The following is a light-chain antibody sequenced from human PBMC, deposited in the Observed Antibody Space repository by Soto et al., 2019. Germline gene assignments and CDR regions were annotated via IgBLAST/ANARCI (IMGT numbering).Light chain of an antibody. V-gene: IGLV2-11*01. CDR1: SREVGGYNS. Sequence: QSVLTQPRSVSGVPGQPVTIPCPGNSREVGGYNSVSWYQQHPGKAPKLMIYDVSKRPSGVPDRFSGSKSGNTASLTISGLQAEDEADYYCCSYAGSYTFVVFGGGTKVTVL. J-gene: IGLJ2*01. CDR2: DVS. CDR3: CSYAGSYTFVV.